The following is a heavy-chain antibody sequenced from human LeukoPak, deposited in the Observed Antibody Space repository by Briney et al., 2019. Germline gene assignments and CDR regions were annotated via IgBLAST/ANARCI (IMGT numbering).Heavy chain of an antibody. Sequence: GGSLRLSCAASGFTFSSYAMSWVRQAPGKGLEGVSAISGSGGSTYYADSVKGRFTISRDNSKNTLYLQMNSLRAEDTAVYYCAKYRVPAAKGLVDYWGQGTLVTVSS. CDR2: ISGSGGST. J-gene: IGHJ4*02. CDR1: GFTFSSYA. V-gene: IGHV3-23*01. D-gene: IGHD2-2*01. CDR3: AKYRVPAAKGLVDY.